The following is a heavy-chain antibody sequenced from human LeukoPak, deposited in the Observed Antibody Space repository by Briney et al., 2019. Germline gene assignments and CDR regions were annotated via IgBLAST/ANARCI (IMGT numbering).Heavy chain of an antibody. CDR1: GFTFSSYG. V-gene: IGHV3-30*18. D-gene: IGHD6-13*01. Sequence: GGSLRLSCAASGFTFSSYGMHWVRQAPGKGLEGVAVISYDGSNEYYADSVKGRFTISRDNSKNTLYLQMNSLRAEDTAVYYCAKEGQQLVLDGYFQHWGQGTLVTVSS. CDR2: ISYDGSNE. CDR3: AKEGQQLVLDGYFQH. J-gene: IGHJ1*01.